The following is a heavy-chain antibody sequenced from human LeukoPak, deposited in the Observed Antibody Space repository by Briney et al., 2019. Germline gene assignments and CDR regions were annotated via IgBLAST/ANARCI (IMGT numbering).Heavy chain of an antibody. D-gene: IGHD2-15*01. CDR2: IYPGDSDT. V-gene: IGHV5-51*01. J-gene: IGHJ4*02. CDR1: GYSFTSYW. CDR3: ARRYCSGGSCYAVVY. Sequence: GASLKISCKGSGYSFTSYWIGWVRQMPGKGLEWMGIIYPGDSDTRYSPSFQGQVTISADKSISTAYLQWRTLKASDTAMYYCARRYCSGGSCYAVVYWGQGTLVTVSS.